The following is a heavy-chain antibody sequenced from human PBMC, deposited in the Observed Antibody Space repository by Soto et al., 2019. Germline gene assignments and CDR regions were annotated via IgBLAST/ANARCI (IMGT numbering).Heavy chain of an antibody. J-gene: IGHJ6*02. Sequence: CRAAGLSRCSWWMHYVSQAQGKGLVWVSRINSDGSSTSYADSVKGRFTISRDNAKNTLYLQMNSLRAEDTAVYYCAREQPGDYYYGMDVWGQGTTVTVSS. D-gene: IGHD1-1*01. V-gene: IGHV3-74*01. CDR3: AREQPGDYYYGMDV. CDR2: INSDGSST. CDR1: GLSRCSWW.